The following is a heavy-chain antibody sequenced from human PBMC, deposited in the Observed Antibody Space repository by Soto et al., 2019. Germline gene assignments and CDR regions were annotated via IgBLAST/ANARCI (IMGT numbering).Heavy chain of an antibody. Sequence: VKVSCKASGGTFSSYAISWVRQAPGQGLEWMGGIIPILGTANYAQKFQGRVTITADKSTSTAYMELSSLRSEDTAVYYCAGGKSYYDISGYFYSDYWGQGTLVTV. V-gene: IGHV1-69*10. D-gene: IGHD3-22*01. J-gene: IGHJ4*02. CDR2: IIPILGTA. CDR1: GGTFSSYA. CDR3: AGGKSYYDISGYFYSDY.